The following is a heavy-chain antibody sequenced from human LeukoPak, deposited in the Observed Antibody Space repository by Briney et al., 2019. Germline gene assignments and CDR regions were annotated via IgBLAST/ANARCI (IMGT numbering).Heavy chain of an antibody. CDR2: ISSRSSYI. Sequence: PGGSLRLSCAASGFTFSSYSMNWVRQAPGKGLERVSSISSRSSYIYYADSLRGRFTISRDNAKNSLYLQMNSLRAEDTAVYYCARVWTPVDLEIDYWGQGTLVPVSS. CDR3: ARVWTPVDLEIDY. J-gene: IGHJ4*02. D-gene: IGHD4-23*01. CDR1: GFTFSSYS. V-gene: IGHV3-21*01.